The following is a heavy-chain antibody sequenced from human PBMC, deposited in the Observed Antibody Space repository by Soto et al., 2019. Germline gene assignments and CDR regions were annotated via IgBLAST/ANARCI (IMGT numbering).Heavy chain of an antibody. Sequence: EVQLVESGGGLVQPGGSLRLSCAASGFTFSSSPMNWLRQAPGKGLEWVSYIGTSSTYIHYADSVKGRFTISRDDAKNSLYLQMDSLRDEDTAVYYCARDVWAYGSGSHYTTWFEPWGQGTLVSVSS. CDR3: ARDVWAYGSGSHYTTWFEP. CDR1: GFTFSSSP. CDR2: IGTSSTYI. J-gene: IGHJ5*02. V-gene: IGHV3-48*02. D-gene: IGHD3-10*01.